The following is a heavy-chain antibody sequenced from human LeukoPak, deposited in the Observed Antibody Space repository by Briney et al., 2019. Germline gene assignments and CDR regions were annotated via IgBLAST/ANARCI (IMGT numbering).Heavy chain of an antibody. CDR3: ARADSSSPRPYYFDY. V-gene: IGHV4-34*01. D-gene: IGHD6-6*01. CDR2: INHSGST. J-gene: IGHJ4*02. Sequence: SETLSLTCAVYGGSFSGYYWSWIRQPPGKGLEWIGEINHSGSTNYNPSLKSRVTISVDTSKNQFSLKLSSVTAADTAVYYCARADSSSPRPYYFDYWGQGTLVTVSS. CDR1: GGSFSGYY.